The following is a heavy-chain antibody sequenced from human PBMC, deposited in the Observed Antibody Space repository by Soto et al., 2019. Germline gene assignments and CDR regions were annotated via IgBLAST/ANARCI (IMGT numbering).Heavy chain of an antibody. CDR1: VGSISSSSYY. CDR3: ARGGIPGGNYDYFDY. D-gene: IGHD1-26*01. V-gene: IGHV4-39*07. J-gene: IGHJ4*02. Sequence: PAETLSLTCIVSVGSISSSSYYWGWIRQPPGKGLEWIGSTYYSAITYYNPSLKSRVTISVDTSKNHFSLKLSSVTTADTAVYYCARGGIPGGNYDYFDYWGQGAMVTVSS. CDR2: TYYSAIT.